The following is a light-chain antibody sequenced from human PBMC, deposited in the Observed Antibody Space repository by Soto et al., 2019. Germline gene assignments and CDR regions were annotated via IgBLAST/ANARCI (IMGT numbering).Light chain of an antibody. CDR1: QSISSW. CDR2: DAS. V-gene: IGKV1-5*01. J-gene: IGKJ1*01. Sequence: DIQLTQSPSTLSASVGQRVSSTCRASQSISSWLAWYQQKPGKAPKLLIYDASSLESGVPSRFSGSGSGTEFTLTISSLQPDDFATYYCQQYNSYSWTFGQGTKVDIK. CDR3: QQYNSYSWT.